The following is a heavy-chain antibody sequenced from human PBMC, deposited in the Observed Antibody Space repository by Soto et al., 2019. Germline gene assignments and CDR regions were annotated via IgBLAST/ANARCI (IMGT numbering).Heavy chain of an antibody. Sequence: QVQLVQSGAEVKRPGASVRVSCKASGYTFVSYSMSWVRQAPGQGLEWMGIINPRGGDTSYAQKSQGRVTMTRDASMKMVCMDLSSLEFEDTAVYWCASEVSAGGHDYWGQGTLVTVSS. J-gene: IGHJ4*02. CDR3: ASEVSAGGHDY. CDR1: GYTFVSYS. D-gene: IGHD6-25*01. CDR2: INPRGGDT. V-gene: IGHV1-46*01.